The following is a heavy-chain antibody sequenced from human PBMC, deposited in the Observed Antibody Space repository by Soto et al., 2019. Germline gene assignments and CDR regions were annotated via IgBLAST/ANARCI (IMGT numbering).Heavy chain of an antibody. V-gene: IGHV3-48*03. CDR1: GFTFSSSE. CDR3: GGRGRW. CDR2: IHPGGQTI. Sequence: EVQLVESGGGLVQPGGSLRLSCAASGFTFSSSEMYWVRQAPGKGLEWISYIHPGGQTIFYAESVKGRFTISRDNAKHSIVSAKNHLEAGETAGIFRGGRGRWWGRGTKVTVSS. J-gene: IGHJ3*01. D-gene: IGHD2-21*01.